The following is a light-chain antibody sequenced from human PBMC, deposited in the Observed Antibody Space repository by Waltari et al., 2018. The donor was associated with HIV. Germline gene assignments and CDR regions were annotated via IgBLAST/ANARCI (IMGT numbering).Light chain of an antibody. Sequence: EIKITQSPSSVSASVGDRVTITCRASRSISTFLNWYQQKPGKAPKLLIYSASSLQSWVPSRFSGSGSGTDFTLTISSLQPEDSASYFCQQSYIAYTFGQGTKLEI. V-gene: IGKV1-39*01. J-gene: IGKJ2*01. CDR1: RSISTF. CDR3: QQSYIAYT. CDR2: SAS.